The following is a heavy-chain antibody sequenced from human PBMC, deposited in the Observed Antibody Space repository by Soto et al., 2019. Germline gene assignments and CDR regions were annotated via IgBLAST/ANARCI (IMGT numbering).Heavy chain of an antibody. CDR1: GDSIRSSSHY. Sequence: SETLSLTCTVSGDSIRSSSHYWAWNRQPPGKGLEWIGGFYYSGSPYYNPSLMSRVTISLDKSKNQFSLNLSSVTAADTAVYYCARRGYCSGGRCYSWAFDIWGQGTVVTVSS. CDR2: FYYSGSP. V-gene: IGHV4-39*07. J-gene: IGHJ3*02. D-gene: IGHD2-15*01. CDR3: ARRGYCSGGRCYSWAFDI.